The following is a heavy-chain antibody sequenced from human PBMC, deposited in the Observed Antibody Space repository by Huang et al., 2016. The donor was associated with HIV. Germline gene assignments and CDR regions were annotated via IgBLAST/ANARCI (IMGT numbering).Heavy chain of an antibody. Sequence: QVQLQESGPGLVKPSETLSLNCTVSGGSISTGRYSWGWLRQTPGKGLEWIASIYYSGSTNYNPSLKSRVTISVDTSQNQFSWKLSSVTAADTAIYYCARRLGNYFFDYWGQGTLVTVSS. CDR2: IYYSGST. D-gene: IGHD7-27*01. J-gene: IGHJ4*02. CDR3: ARRLGNYFFDY. CDR1: GGSISTGRYS. V-gene: IGHV4-39*01.